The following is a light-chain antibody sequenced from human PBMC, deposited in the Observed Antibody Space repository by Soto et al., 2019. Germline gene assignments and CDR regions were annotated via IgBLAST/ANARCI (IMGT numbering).Light chain of an antibody. V-gene: IGKV3-20*01. CDR3: QQHDHSPRT. CDR1: QSVSSSY. Sequence: ETVLTQSPGTLSLSPGERATLSCRASQSVSSSYLAWYQQKPGQAPRLLIYGTSSRATGIPDRFSGSGSGTDFTLTISRLETEDFAVYYCQQHDHSPRTFGQGTKVDI. J-gene: IGKJ1*01. CDR2: GTS.